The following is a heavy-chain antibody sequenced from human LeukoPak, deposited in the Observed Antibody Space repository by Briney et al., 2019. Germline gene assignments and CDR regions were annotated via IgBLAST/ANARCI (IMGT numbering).Heavy chain of an antibody. V-gene: IGHV4-34*01. CDR2: INHSGST. CDR3: ARAAPLGYCSSTSCYAVGYYYYYGMDV. J-gene: IGHJ6*02. D-gene: IGHD2-2*01. CDR1: GGSFSGYY. Sequence: PSETLSLTCAVYGGSFSGYYWSWIRQPPGKGLEWIGEINHSGSTNYNPSLKGRVTISVDTSKNQFSLKLSSVTAADTAVYYCARAAPLGYCSSTSCYAVGYYYYYGMDVWGQGTTVTVSS.